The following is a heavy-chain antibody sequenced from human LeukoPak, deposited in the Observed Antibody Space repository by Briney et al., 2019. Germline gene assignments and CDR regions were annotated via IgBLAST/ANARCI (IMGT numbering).Heavy chain of an antibody. V-gene: IGHV1-2*06. Sequence: ASVKVSCKASGYTFTGYYMHWVRQAPGQGLEWMGRINPNSGGTNYAQKFQGRVTMTRDTSISTAYMELGRLRSDDTAVYYCARSKDYGDYVWSPADYWGQGTLVTVSS. CDR1: GYTFTGYY. CDR3: ARSKDYGDYVWSPADY. J-gene: IGHJ4*02. CDR2: INPNSGGT. D-gene: IGHD4-17*01.